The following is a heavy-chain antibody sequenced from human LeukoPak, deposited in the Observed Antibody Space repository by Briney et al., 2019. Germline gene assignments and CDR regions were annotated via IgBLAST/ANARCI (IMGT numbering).Heavy chain of an antibody. CDR1: GFTFSSYA. V-gene: IGHV3-23*01. CDR3: AKDPRRYCSSTSCHDGFDY. D-gene: IGHD2-2*01. J-gene: IGHJ4*02. CDR2: ISGSGGST. Sequence: PGGSLRLSCAASGFTFSSYAMSWVRQAPGKGLEWVSAISGSGGSTYYADSVKGRFTISRDNSKNTLYLQMNSLRAEDTAVYYCAKDPRRYCSSTSCHDGFDYWGQGTLVTVSS.